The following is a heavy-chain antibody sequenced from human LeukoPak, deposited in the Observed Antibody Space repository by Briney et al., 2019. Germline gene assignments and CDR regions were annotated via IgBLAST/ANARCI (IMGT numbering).Heavy chain of an antibody. V-gene: IGHV3-43*02. CDR3: ARDKSIAVAGTSDYFDY. D-gene: IGHD6-19*01. Sequence: PGGSLRLSCAASGFTFDDYAMHWVRQAPGKGLEWVSLISGDGGDTYYADSVKGRFTISRDNSKNTLFMQMNSLRAEDTAVYYCARDKSIAVAGTSDYFDYWGQGTLVTVSS. J-gene: IGHJ4*02. CDR1: GFTFDDYA. CDR2: ISGDGGDT.